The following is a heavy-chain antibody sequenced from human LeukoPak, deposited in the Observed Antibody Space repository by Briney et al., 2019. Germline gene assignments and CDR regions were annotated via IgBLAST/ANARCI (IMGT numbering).Heavy chain of an antibody. CDR1: GFTFSDYY. CDR3: ARSGETYYYDSSGYIDY. CDR2: ISSSGSTI. J-gene: IGHJ4*02. D-gene: IGHD3-22*01. V-gene: IGHV3-11*04. Sequence: GGSLRLSCAASGFTFSDYYMSWIRQAPGKGLEWVPYISSSGSTIYYADSVKGRFTISRDNAKNSLYLQMNSLRAEDTAVYYCARSGETYYYDSSGYIDYWGQGTLVTVSS.